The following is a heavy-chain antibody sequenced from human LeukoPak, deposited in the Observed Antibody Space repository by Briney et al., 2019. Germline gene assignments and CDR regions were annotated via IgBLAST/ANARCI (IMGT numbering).Heavy chain of an antibody. V-gene: IGHV3-74*01. J-gene: IGHJ3*02. CDR3: ARGAHVLDI. D-gene: IGHD1-26*01. CDR2: INSDESST. Sequence: GGSLRLSCAASGFTPNSYWMHWVRQAPGKGLVWVSRINSDESSTTYVDSVKGRFTISRDNAKNTLYLQMDSLRVEDTAVYFCARGAHVLDIWGQGTMVTVS. CDR1: GFTPNSYW.